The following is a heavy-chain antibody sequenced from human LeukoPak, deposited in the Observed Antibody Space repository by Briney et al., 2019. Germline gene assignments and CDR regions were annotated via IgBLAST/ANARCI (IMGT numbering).Heavy chain of an antibody. J-gene: IGHJ4*02. D-gene: IGHD2-2*01. CDR3: ARGYCSSTTCHFDY. CDR2: MNPNSGNT. V-gene: IGHV1-8*03. Sequence: ASVKVSCKASGYTFTSYDINWVRQATGQGLEWMGGMNPNSGNTGYAQKLQDRVIITRNTSICTAYMELSSLRSEDTAVYYCARGYCSSTTCHFDYWGQGTLVTVSS. CDR1: GYTFTSYD.